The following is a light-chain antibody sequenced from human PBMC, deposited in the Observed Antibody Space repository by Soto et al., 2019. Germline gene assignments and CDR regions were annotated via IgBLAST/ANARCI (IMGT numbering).Light chain of an antibody. CDR3: QQSLITRYS. V-gene: IGKV1-39*01. CDR2: FAS. Sequence: DIQMTQSPSSLSASVGDRVTITCRASQNVNRNLHWYQQTPGKAPKLLISFASTLQSGVPSWFSGSGSGTDFTLTITTLEPEDFATYYCQQSLITRYSFGQGTGLEIK. CDR1: QNVNRN. J-gene: IGKJ2*03.